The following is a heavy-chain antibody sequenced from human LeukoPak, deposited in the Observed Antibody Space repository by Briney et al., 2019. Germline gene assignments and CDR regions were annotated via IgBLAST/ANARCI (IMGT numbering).Heavy chain of an antibody. Sequence: SETLSLTCTVSGGSISSSSYYWGWIRQPPGKGLEWIGSIYYSGSTYYNPSLKSRVTISVDTSKNQFSLKLSSVTAADTAVYYCAREMDDYDILTGFPNPNWFDPWGQGTLVTVSS. D-gene: IGHD3-9*01. CDR3: AREMDDYDILTGFPNPNWFDP. V-gene: IGHV4-39*07. CDR1: GGSISSSSYY. J-gene: IGHJ5*02. CDR2: IYYSGST.